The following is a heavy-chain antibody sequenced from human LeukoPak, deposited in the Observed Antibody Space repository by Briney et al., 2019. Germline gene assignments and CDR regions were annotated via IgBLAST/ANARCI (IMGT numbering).Heavy chain of an antibody. J-gene: IGHJ4*02. CDR3: ARVGYCSRGVCYNYDY. CDR2: INPNTGGT. CDR1: GYTFTSYY. D-gene: IGHD2-8*01. Sequence: ASVKVSCKASGYTFTSYYMHWVRQAPGQGFEWMGWINPNTGGTNYVQKFKGRVLMTRDTSISTAYLELSSLKSDDTAVYYCARVGYCSRGVCYNYDYWGQGTLVTVSS. V-gene: IGHV1-2*02.